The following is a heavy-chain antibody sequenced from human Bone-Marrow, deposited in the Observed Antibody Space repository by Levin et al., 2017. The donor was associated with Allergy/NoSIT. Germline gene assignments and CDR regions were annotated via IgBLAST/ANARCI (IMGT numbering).Heavy chain of an antibody. Sequence: SQTLSLTCTVSGGSISSSSYYWGWIRQPPGKGLEWIGSIYYSGSTYYNPSLKSRVTISVDTSKNQFSLKLSSVTAADTAVYYCARGPQIFTIFGTRPDGYFDYWGQGTLVTVSS. CDR2: IYYSGST. J-gene: IGHJ4*02. V-gene: IGHV4-39*07. CDR3: ARGPQIFTIFGTRPDGYFDY. CDR1: GGSISSSSYY. D-gene: IGHD3-3*01.